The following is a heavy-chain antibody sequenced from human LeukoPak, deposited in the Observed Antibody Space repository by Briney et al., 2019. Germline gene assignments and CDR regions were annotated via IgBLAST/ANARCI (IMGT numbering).Heavy chain of an antibody. J-gene: IGHJ5*02. Sequence: SETLSLTCTVSGGSISSYYWSWIRQPPGKGLEWIGYISYSGSTNFNPSLKSRVTISVDTSKNQLSLKLSSVTAADTAVYYCAREGTAGTNLNWFDPWGQGTLVTVSS. V-gene: IGHV4-59*01. CDR2: ISYSGST. CDR3: AREGTAGTNLNWFDP. CDR1: GGSISSYY. D-gene: IGHD1-1*01.